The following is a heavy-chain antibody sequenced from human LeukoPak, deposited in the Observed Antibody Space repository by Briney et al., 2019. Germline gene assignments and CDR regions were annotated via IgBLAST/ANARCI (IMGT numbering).Heavy chain of an antibody. V-gene: IGHV4-34*01. Sequence: KPSETLSLTCAVYGGSFSGYYWSWIRQPPGKGLEWIGEINHSGSTNYNPSLKSRVAISVDTSKNQFSLKLSSVTAADTAVYCCARGGSPVGATNDYWGQGTLVTVSS. CDR1: GGSFSGYY. CDR2: INHSGST. J-gene: IGHJ4*02. CDR3: ARGGSPVGATNDY. D-gene: IGHD1-26*01.